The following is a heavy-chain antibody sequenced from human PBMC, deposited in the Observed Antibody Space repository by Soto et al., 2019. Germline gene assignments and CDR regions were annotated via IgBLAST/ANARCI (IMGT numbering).Heavy chain of an antibody. J-gene: IGHJ6*02. Sequence: QVHLVQSGAEVQKPGASVRVSCQASGFMFTIYCFTWVRQAPGQGLEWMGWISAYSGHTNYAQKLQGRVTLTTDASTGTAFMELRSLRSDDTAVYYCARRGGSDTNGMDVWGQGTTVTVSS. D-gene: IGHD5-12*01. V-gene: IGHV1-18*01. CDR2: ISAYSGHT. CDR1: GFMFTIYC. CDR3: ARRGGSDTNGMDV.